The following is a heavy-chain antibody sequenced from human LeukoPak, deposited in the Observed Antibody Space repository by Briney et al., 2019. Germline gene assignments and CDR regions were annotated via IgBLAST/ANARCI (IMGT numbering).Heavy chain of an antibody. Sequence: GRSLRLSCAASGFTFSSYGMHWVRQAPGKGLEWVAVIWYDGSNKYYADSVKGRFTISRDNPKNTLYLQMNSLRAEDTAVYYCASGGGFYYDSSGFDYWGQGTLVTVSS. CDR2: IWYDGSNK. CDR3: ASGGGFYYDSSGFDY. V-gene: IGHV3-33*01. CDR1: GFTFSSYG. D-gene: IGHD3-22*01. J-gene: IGHJ4*02.